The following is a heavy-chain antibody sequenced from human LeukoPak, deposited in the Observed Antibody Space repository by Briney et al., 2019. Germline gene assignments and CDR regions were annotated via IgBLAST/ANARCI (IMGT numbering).Heavy chain of an antibody. J-gene: IGHJ4*02. CDR2: ISYDGSNN. CDR3: ASSSSWYSGLDY. V-gene: IGHV3-30*03. D-gene: IGHD6-13*01. CDR1: GFTFNNYG. Sequence: PGGSLRLSCAASGFTFNNYGMHWVRQAPGKGLEWVAVISYDGSNNYYADSVKGRFTMSRDNSKNTLYLQMNSLRAEDTAVYYCASSSSWYSGLDYWGQGTLVTVSS.